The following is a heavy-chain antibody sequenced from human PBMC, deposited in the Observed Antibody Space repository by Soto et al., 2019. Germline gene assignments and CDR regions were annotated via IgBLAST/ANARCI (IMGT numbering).Heavy chain of an antibody. J-gene: IGHJ6*02. V-gene: IGHV1-69*12. CDR1: GGTFSSYA. CDR3: ARLGRNECYYYGVDV. CDR2: IIRIFGTP. Sequence: QVQLVQSGAEVKKPGSSVKVSCKASGGTFSSYAINWVRQAPGQGLEWMGGIIRIFGTPDYAQRFQGRVQIAADESTSTGDMQLGSLRCEDTAVYYCARLGRNECYYYGVDVWGLGTTVTVSS. D-gene: IGHD1-1*01.